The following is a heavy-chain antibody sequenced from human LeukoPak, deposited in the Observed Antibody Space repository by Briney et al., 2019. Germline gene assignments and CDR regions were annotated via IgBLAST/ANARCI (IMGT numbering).Heavy chain of an antibody. CDR2: ISTSNSYI. V-gene: IGHV3-21*01. D-gene: IGHD3-9*01. CDR3: ARELRYFDWLSHGGAFDI. CDR1: GFTFSDYH. J-gene: IGHJ3*02. Sequence: GGSLRLSCVVSGFTFSDYHMNWVRQAPGKGLEWVSSISTSNSYIYYADSLTGRFTISRDNAKNSLYLQMNSLRAEDTAVYYCARELRYFDWLSHGGAFDIWGQGTMVTVSS.